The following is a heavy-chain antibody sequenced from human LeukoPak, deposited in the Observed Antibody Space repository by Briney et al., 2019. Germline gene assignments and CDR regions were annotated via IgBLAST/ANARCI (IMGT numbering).Heavy chain of an antibody. D-gene: IGHD3-22*01. J-gene: IGHJ4*02. Sequence: ASVKVSCKASGYTFTDYYMHWVRQAPRQGLEWMGWITPNSGATKYAQKFRGRVSMTRDTSINTAYMELSRLRSDDTAIYYCARVSRFYYDSSGDFDYWGQGTLVTVSS. CDR3: ARVSRFYYDSSGDFDY. CDR2: ITPNSGAT. V-gene: IGHV1-2*02. CDR1: GYTFTDYY.